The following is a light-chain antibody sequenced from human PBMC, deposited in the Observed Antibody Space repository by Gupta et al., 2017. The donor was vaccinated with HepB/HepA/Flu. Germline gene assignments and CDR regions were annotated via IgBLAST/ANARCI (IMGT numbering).Light chain of an antibody. Sequence: DIQMSQSPSTLSASLGDRVTITCLASQSISSWLAWYQQKPGKAPKLLIYKASSLESGVPSRFSGSGSGTEFTLTISSLQPDDFATYYCQQYNSYSTFGQGAKVEIK. CDR1: QSISSW. CDR3: QQYNSYST. V-gene: IGKV1-5*03. J-gene: IGKJ1*01. CDR2: KAS.